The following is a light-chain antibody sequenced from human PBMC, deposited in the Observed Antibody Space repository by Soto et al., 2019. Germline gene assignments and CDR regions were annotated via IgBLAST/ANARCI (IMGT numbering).Light chain of an antibody. J-gene: IGKJ5*01. V-gene: IGKV3-15*01. Sequence: EIVMTQSPATLSVSPGERATLSCRASQSVSSNLAWYQQKPGQPPRLLIYGASTRDTGIPARFSGSGSGTEFTLTISSLQSEDFEVYYCQQYNNWPPTFGQGTRLEIK. CDR2: GAS. CDR1: QSVSSN. CDR3: QQYNNWPPT.